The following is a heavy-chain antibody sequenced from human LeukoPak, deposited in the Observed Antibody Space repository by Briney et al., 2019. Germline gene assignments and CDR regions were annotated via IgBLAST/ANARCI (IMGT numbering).Heavy chain of an antibody. D-gene: IGHD2/OR15-2a*01. CDR2: IKEDGSGK. Sequence: GGSLRLSCAASGFTFSSYWMGWFRQAPGRGLEWVANIKEDGSGKNYVDSVEGRFSISRDYAENSLYLQMNSLRVEDTAMYYCARVGAGGGNYFRSYYDRWGQGTLVTVSS. J-gene: IGHJ4*02. CDR1: GFTFSSYW. CDR3: ARVGAGGGNYFRSYYDR. V-gene: IGHV3-7*01.